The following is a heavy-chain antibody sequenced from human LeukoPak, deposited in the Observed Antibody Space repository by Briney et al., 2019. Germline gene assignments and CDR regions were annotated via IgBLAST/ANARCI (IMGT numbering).Heavy chain of an antibody. J-gene: IGHJ4*02. V-gene: IGHV4-61*05. CDR3: ARGSGGRSDC. CDR2: IYYSGTT. D-gene: IGHD4-23*01. Sequence: SETLSLTCTVSGGSIRSSYYYWGWIRQPPGKGLEWIGYIYYSGTTNYNPSLKSRVTISVDTSRTQFSLKLSSVTAADTAVYFCARGSGGRSDCWGQGTLVTVSS. CDR1: GGSIRSSYYY.